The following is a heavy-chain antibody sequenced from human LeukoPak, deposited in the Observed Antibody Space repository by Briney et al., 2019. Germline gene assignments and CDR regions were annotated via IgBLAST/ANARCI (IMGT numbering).Heavy chain of an antibody. D-gene: IGHD3-10*01. CDR1: GFTFSSYA. J-gene: IGHJ4*02. CDR2: ISGSGGST. CDR3: ARDLPDGTRGLFDY. Sequence: GGSLRLSCAASGFTFSSYAMSWVRQAPGKGLEWVSAISGSGGSTYYADSVKGRFTISRDNAKNSLYLQMNSLRAEDTAVYYCARDLPDGTRGLFDYWGQGTLVTVSS. V-gene: IGHV3-23*01.